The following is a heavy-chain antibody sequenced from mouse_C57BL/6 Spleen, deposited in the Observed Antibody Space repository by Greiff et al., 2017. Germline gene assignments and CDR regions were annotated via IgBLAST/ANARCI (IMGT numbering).Heavy chain of an antibody. V-gene: IGHV1-18*01. CDR3: ARGGLIYYDYDGDLDD. Sequence: VQLQQSGPELVKPGASVKIPCKASGYTFTDYNMDWVKQSHGKSLEWIGDINPNNGGTIYNQKFKGKATLTVDTSSSTAYMELRSLTSEDTAVYYCARGGLIYYDYDGDLDDWGQGTSVTVSS. CDR2: INPNNGGT. CDR1: GYTFTDYN. J-gene: IGHJ4*01. D-gene: IGHD2-4*01.